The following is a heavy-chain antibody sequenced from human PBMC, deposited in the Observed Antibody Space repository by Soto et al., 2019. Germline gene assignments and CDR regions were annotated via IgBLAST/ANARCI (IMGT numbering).Heavy chain of an antibody. D-gene: IGHD2-15*01. CDR3: ARDSIVVVGMSYYHFGMHV. V-gene: IGHV1-46*01. CDR1: GYTFTSYY. Sequence: ASVKVSCNASGYTFTSYYMDWVRQPPGQGLEWMGIIIPSGGSTRYGQNFQGRVTITRDTSPSTVYMELSRLRSQDTAVYYCARDSIVVVGMSYYHFGMHVCGQGTTCTV. CDR2: IIPSGGST. J-gene: IGHJ6*02.